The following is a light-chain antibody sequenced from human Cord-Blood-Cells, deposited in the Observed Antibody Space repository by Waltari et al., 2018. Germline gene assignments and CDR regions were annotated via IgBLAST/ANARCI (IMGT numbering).Light chain of an antibody. J-gene: IGKJ4*01. CDR1: QSVSSN. V-gene: IGKV3-15*01. CDR3: QQYNNWPPLT. Sequence: EIVMTQSPATLSVSPGERATLSCRASQSVSSNLAWYQQEPGQAPRPIIYGSPTRATGSAARFSGSVSVTEFTLTISSLQSEDFAVYYCQQYNNWPPLTFGGGTKVEIK. CDR2: GSP.